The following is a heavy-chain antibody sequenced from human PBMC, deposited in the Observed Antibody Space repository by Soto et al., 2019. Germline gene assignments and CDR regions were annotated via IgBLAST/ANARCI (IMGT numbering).Heavy chain of an antibody. CDR3: ERDTTGSSSCNDY. V-gene: IGHV1-18*04. D-gene: IGHD6-13*01. Sequence: VASLKFSCKPFDYTFTANGITWVPQAHGQGREWMGWIRGYNGNTNHAQKLQGRVTLTTDTSTRTTYMELRSLGSAETAVYYCERDTTGSSSCNDYCGQGTLVPVSS. CDR1: DYTFTANG. J-gene: IGHJ4*02. CDR2: IRGYNGNT.